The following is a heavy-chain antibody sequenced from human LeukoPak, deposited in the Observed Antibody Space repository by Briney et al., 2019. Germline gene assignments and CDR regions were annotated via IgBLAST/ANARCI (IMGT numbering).Heavy chain of an antibody. D-gene: IGHD3-16*01. CDR2: LSGSGEYT. V-gene: IGHV3-23*01. CDR3: ATITYFDYIWGRFVS. Sequence: PGGFLRLSCAASGFTFSSYAMSWVRQAPGKGLEWVLALSGSGEYTYSADSVKGRFTISRDNSKNMLYLQMNSLRAEDTAVYYCATITYFDYIWGRFVSWGQGTLVTVSS. CDR1: GFTFSSYA. J-gene: IGHJ4*02.